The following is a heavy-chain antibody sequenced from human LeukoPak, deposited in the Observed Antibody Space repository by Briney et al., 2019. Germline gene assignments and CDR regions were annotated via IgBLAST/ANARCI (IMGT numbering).Heavy chain of an antibody. Sequence: RSSETLSLTCTVSGGSISSSSYYWGWIRQPPGKGLEWIGSIYYSGSTFYNPSLKSRVTISVDTSKNQFSLKLSSLTAADTAVYYCAKSLRFVEWLSPFDYWGQGTLVTVSS. CDR2: IYYSGST. V-gene: IGHV4-39*01. CDR1: GGSISSSSYY. J-gene: IGHJ4*02. CDR3: AKSLRFVEWLSPFDY. D-gene: IGHD3-3*01.